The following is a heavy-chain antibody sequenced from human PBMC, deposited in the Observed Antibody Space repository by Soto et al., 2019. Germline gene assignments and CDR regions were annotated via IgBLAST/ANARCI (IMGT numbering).Heavy chain of an antibody. V-gene: IGHV3-23*01. CDR2: ISFNGGGT. D-gene: IGHD3-16*01. CDR3: VQGGLGTSGSYFYGLDV. CDR1: GFTFSKYA. Sequence: GGSLRLSCVASGFTFSKYAMTWVRQAPGEGLEWVASISFNGGGTYYANSVKGRFTISRDNSGSTLLLQMGGLRVEDTATYYCVQGGLGTSGSYFYGLDVWGQGTTVTVSS. J-gene: IGHJ6*02.